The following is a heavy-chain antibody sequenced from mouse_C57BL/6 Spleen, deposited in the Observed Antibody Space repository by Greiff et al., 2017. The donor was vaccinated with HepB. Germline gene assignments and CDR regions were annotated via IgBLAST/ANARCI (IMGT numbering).Heavy chain of an antibody. J-gene: IGHJ4*01. CDR3: ARCSNYPYYYAMDY. CDR2: IFPGSGST. Sequence: QVQLQQSGPELVKPGASVKISCKASGYTFTDYYINWVKQRPGQGLEWIGWIFPGSGSTYYNEKFKGKATLTVDKSSSTAYMLLRSLTSEDSAVYFCARCSNYPYYYAMDYWGQGTSVTVSS. D-gene: IGHD2-5*01. CDR1: GYTFTDYY. V-gene: IGHV1-75*01.